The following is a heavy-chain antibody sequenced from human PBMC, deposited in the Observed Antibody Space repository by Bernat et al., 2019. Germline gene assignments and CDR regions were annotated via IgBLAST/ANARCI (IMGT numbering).Heavy chain of an antibody. CDR2: ISSSSSYT. J-gene: IGHJ4*02. CDR3: ARDLIAVAGTIDY. CDR1: GFTFSDYY. V-gene: IGHV3-11*05. Sequence: QVQLVESGGGLVKPGGSLRLSCAASGFTFSDYYMSWIRQAPGKGLEWVSYISSSSSYTNYPDSVKGRFTISRDNAKNSLYLQMNSLRAEDTAVYYCARDLIAVAGTIDYWGQGTLVTVSS. D-gene: IGHD6-19*01.